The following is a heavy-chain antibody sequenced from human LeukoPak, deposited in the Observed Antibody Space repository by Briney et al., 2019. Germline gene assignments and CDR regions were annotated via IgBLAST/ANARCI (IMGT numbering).Heavy chain of an antibody. D-gene: IGHD3-22*01. J-gene: IGHJ4*02. Sequence: GGSLRLSCVASGFTSSSYWMSWVRQAPGKGLEWVSSISSSSSYIYYADSVKGRFTISRDNAKNSLYLQMNSLRAEDTAVYYCARGIYYYYDSSGLQFADYWGQGTLVTVSS. CDR1: GFTSSSYW. V-gene: IGHV3-21*01. CDR3: ARGIYYYYDSSGLQFADY. CDR2: ISSSSSYI.